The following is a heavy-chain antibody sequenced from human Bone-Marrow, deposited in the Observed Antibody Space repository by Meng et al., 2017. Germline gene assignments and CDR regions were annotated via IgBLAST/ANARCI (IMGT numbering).Heavy chain of an antibody. V-gene: IGHV1-69*13. CDR3: AVHSSSWYNWFDP. Sequence: SVKVSCKASGGTFSSYAIRWVRQAPGQGLEWMGGIIPIFCTANYAQKFQGRVTITADESTSTAYMELSSLRSEDTAVYYCAVHSSSWYNWFDPWGQGTLVTVSS. D-gene: IGHD6-13*01. J-gene: IGHJ5*02. CDR2: IIPIFCTA. CDR1: GGTFSSYA.